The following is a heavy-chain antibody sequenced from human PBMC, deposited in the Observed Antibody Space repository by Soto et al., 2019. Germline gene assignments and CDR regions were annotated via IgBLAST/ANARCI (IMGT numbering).Heavy chain of an antibody. CDR2: ISGSGGST. V-gene: IGHV3-23*01. Sequence: EVQLLESGGGLVQPGGSLRLSCAASGFTFSSYAMSWVRQAPGKGLEWVSAISGSGGSTYYADSVKGRFTISRDNSKNTLYLQMNSLGAEDRAVYYWAKESGGRGGSFDSWGQGTLVTVSS. D-gene: IGHD2-15*01. J-gene: IGHJ4*02. CDR3: AKESGGRGGSFDS. CDR1: GFTFSSYA.